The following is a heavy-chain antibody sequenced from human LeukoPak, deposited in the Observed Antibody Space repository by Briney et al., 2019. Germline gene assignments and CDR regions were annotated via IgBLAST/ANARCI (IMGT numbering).Heavy chain of an antibody. J-gene: IGHJ6*03. CDR3: AKGRGHCSSTSCYAYYYMDV. V-gene: IGHV3-23*01. Sequence: GGSLRLSCAASGFTFSSYAMSWVRQAPGKGLEWVSAISGSGGSTYYADSVKGRFTISRDNSKNTLYLQMNSLRAEDTAVYYCAKGRGHCSSTSCYAYYYMDVWGKGTTVTVSS. D-gene: IGHD2-2*01. CDR1: GFTFSSYA. CDR2: ISGSGGST.